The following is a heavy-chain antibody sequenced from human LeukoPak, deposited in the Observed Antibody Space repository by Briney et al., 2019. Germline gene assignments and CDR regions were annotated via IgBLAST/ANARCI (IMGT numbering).Heavy chain of an antibody. V-gene: IGHV3-21*01. CDR1: GFAFSRYP. J-gene: IGHJ4*02. D-gene: IGHD2-8*01. CDR3: ARDGVQEHEDHNGYPCNY. Sequence: GGSLRLSCAASGFAFSRYPLNYVRQAPGKGPEWVSSISSSGTYRHYADSVRGRFTISRDNGKNSVFLQMNSLRAEDTAVYYCARDGVQEHEDHNGYPCNYWGQGTLVTVSS. CDR2: ISSSGTYR.